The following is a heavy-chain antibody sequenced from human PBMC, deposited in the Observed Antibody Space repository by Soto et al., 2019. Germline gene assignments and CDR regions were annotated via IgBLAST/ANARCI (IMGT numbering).Heavy chain of an antibody. CDR2: MNPDSGNT. V-gene: IGHV1-8*01. D-gene: IGHD3-16*01. CDR1: GYTFTNYD. CDR3: ARGRFRRTWFDP. Sequence: QVQLVQSGAEVKKPGASVKVSCKASGYTFTNYDIHWVRQATGQGLEWMGWMNPDSGNTGQSKQFQGRVTMTRDTXXXXXXXXXXXXXSXXXXXXXCARGRFRRTWFDPWGQGTLVTVSS. J-gene: IGHJ5*02.